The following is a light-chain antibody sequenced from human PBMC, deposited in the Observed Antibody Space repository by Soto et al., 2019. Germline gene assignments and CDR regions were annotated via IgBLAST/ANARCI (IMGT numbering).Light chain of an antibody. CDR1: QTISSN. V-gene: IGKV3-15*01. CDR2: GAS. CDR3: QHYNNWVGT. Sequence: ELVITQFPGTLSVSPWERASLSCRANQTISSNLAWYQQKPGQAPRLLIYGASTRATGIPARFGGSGSGTEFTLTISSLQSEDFTVYYCQHYNNWVGTFGGGTKVDNK. J-gene: IGKJ4*01.